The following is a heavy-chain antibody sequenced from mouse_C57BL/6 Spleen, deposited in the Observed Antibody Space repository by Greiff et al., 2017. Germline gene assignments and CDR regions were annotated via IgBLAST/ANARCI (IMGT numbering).Heavy chain of an antibody. V-gene: IGHV1-80*01. CDR1: GYAFSSYW. Sequence: VKLQQSGAELVKPGDSVKISCKASGYAFSSYWMNWVKQRTGKGLEWIGQIYPGDGDTNYNGKFKGKATLTADKSSSTAYMQLSSLTSEDSAVYFCARRDYSNYGDYWGQGTSVTVSS. J-gene: IGHJ4*01. CDR2: IYPGDGDT. D-gene: IGHD2-5*01. CDR3: ARRDYSNYGDY.